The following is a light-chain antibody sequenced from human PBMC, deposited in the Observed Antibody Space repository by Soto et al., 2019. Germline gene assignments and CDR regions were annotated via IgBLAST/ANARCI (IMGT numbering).Light chain of an antibody. CDR1: SSDVGGYDY. CDR3: SSYSSITAYV. CDR2: EVS. Sequence: QSVLTQPASVSGSPGQSITISCTGTSSDVGGYDYVSWYQLHPGKAPKLMVFEVSNRPSGVSYRFSGSKSGNTASLTISGLQAEDEADYFCSSYSSITAYVFGTGTKLTVL. J-gene: IGLJ1*01. V-gene: IGLV2-14*01.